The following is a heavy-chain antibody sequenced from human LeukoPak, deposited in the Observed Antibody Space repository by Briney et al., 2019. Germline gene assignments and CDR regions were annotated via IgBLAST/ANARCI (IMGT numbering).Heavy chain of an antibody. CDR3: ARRLKLAAGPRGDVFDI. V-gene: IGHV3-33*01. CDR2: IWYDGSNK. D-gene: IGHD6-13*01. CDR1: GFTFSSYG. J-gene: IGHJ3*02. Sequence: GRSLRLSCAASGFTFSSYGMHWVRQAPGKGLEWVAVIWYDGSNKYYADSVKGRFTISRDNSKNTLYLQMNSLRAEDTAVYYCARRLKLAAGPRGDVFDIWGQGTMVTVSS.